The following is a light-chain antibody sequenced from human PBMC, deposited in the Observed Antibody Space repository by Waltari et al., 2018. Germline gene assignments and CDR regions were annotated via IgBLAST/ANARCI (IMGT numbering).Light chain of an antibody. CDR2: EVS. CDR1: SSDVGSYNL. CDR3: CSYGSSSSWV. Sequence: QSALTQPASVSGSPGQSITISCSGTSSDVGSYNLVSWYQHHPGQAPKLIIFEVSKRPSGVSNRFSASKSGNTASLTVSGLQAEDEADYYCCSYGSSSSWVFGGGTKLTVL. J-gene: IGLJ3*02. V-gene: IGLV2-23*02.